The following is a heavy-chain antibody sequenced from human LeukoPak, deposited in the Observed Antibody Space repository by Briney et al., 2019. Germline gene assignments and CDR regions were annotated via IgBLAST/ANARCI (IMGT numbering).Heavy chain of an antibody. D-gene: IGHD3-3*01. CDR1: GGSFSGYY. CDR3: ARGRITIFGVVDAFDI. Sequence: SETLSLTCAVYGGSFSGYYWSWIRQPPGKGLEWIGEINHSGSTYYNPSLKSRVTISVDTSKNQFSLKLSSVTAADTAVYYCARGRITIFGVVDAFDIWGQGTMVTVSS. J-gene: IGHJ3*02. CDR2: INHSGST. V-gene: IGHV4-34*09.